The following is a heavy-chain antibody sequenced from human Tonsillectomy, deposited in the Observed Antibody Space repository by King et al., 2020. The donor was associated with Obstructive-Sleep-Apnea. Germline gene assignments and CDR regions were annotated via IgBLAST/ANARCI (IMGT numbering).Heavy chain of an antibody. D-gene: IGHD3-22*01. V-gene: IGHV4-31*03. CDR2: IDYSGST. Sequence: LQLQESGPGLVKPSQTLSLNCTVSGCSISSGGYYWSWIRQHPGKALEWIGYIDYSGSTYYNPSLKSRVTISVDTSKNQFSLKLSSVTAADTAVYYCARDQDSSGYYSGAFDIWGQGTMVTVSS. CDR1: GCSISSGGYY. CDR3: ARDQDSSGYYSGAFDI. J-gene: IGHJ3*02.